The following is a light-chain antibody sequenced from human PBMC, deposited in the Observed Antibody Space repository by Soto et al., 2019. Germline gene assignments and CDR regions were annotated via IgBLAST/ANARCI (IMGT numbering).Light chain of an antibody. V-gene: IGKV3-20*01. J-gene: IGKJ4*01. CDR2: GAS. Sequence: VMTQSPATLSLSPGARGTLSCRASQTIGDNDLAWYQQKPGQAPRLLIYGASSRATGIPDRFSGSGSGTDFTLTISSLEPEDFAVYYCQQYGSSPHFGGGTKVDIK. CDR3: QQYGSSPH. CDR1: QTIGDND.